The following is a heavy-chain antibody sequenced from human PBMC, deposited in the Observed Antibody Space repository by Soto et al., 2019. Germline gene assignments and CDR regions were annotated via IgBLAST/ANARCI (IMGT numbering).Heavy chain of an antibody. CDR2: INPTSGGT. CDR3: ARDPDYGDYWGYFFDS. Sequence: ASVKVSCKTSGYTFAAYYIHWIRQAPGQGLEWMGWINPTSGGTVYAQNFQDRVTMTRDTSISTAYMELRRLNSDNTAVYYCARDPDYGDYWGYFFDSWGQGTPVTVSS. D-gene: IGHD4-17*01. CDR1: GYTFAAYY. J-gene: IGHJ4*02. V-gene: IGHV1-2*02.